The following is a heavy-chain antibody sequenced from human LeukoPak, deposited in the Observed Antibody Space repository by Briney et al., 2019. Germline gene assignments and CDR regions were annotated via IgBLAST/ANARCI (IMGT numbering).Heavy chain of an antibody. CDR1: GGSISGNYY. CDR3: ARDSHAYFDAFDI. J-gene: IGHJ3*02. V-gene: IGHV4-61*02. CDR2: IYARGST. Sequence: SETLSLTCTVSGGSISGNYYWSWIRQPAGKGLEWIGRIYARGSTNYNPSLKSRVTISVDTSKSQFSLKLSSVSAADTAVYFCARDSHAYFDAFDIWGRGTMVTVSS. D-gene: IGHD2/OR15-2a*01.